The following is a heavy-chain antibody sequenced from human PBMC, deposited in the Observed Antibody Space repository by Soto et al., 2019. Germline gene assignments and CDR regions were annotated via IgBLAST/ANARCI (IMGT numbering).Heavy chain of an antibody. CDR3: AREANSSGDIDY. CDR1: GGSISSGGYY. J-gene: IGHJ4*02. D-gene: IGHD3-22*01. CDR2: IYYSGST. V-gene: IGHV4-31*03. Sequence: QVQLQESGPGLVKPSQTLSLTCTVSGGSISSGGYYWSWTRQHPGKGLEWIGYIYYSGSTYYNPSLKSRVTISVDTSKNQFSLKLSSVTAADTAVYYCAREANSSGDIDYWGQGTLVTVSS.